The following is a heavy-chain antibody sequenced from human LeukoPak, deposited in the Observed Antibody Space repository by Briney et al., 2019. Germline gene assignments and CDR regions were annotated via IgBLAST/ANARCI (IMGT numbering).Heavy chain of an antibody. CDR2: IYYSGST. CDR1: GGSISSSSYY. V-gene: IGHV4-39*07. CDR3: ARGLGYFQH. Sequence: SETLSLTCTVSGGSISSSSYYWGWIRQPPGKGLEWIGSIYYSGSTYYNPSLKSRVTISVDTSKNQFSLKLSSVTAADTAEYYCARGLGYFQHWGQDTLVTVSS. J-gene: IGHJ1*01.